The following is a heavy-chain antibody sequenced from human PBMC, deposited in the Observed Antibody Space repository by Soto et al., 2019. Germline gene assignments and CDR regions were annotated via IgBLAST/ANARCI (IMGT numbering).Heavy chain of an antibody. CDR3: ALLYDSSASSHAFNI. CDR2: IYWNDNE. J-gene: IGHJ3*02. V-gene: IGHV2-5*01. D-gene: IGHD3-22*01. Sequence: SGPTLVNPRHTLTLTCTFSGLSLSTIGVAVGWIRQRPGQAPEWLALIYWNDNERYSPSLKSRLTITKDTSKNQVLLTMTKMERVDTATYYCALLYDSSASSHAFNIWGQGTMVTVSS. CDR1: GLSLSTIGVA.